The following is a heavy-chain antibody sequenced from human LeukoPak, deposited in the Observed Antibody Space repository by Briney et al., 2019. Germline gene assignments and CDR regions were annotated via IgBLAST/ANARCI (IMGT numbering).Heavy chain of an antibody. CDR3: ATLYSSSGSSPDY. J-gene: IGHJ4*02. CDR2: IYPGDSDT. D-gene: IGHD6-6*01. CDR1: GYSFTSYW. Sequence: GESLKISCKGSGYSFTSYWIGWVRQMPGKGLEWMGIIYPGDSDTRYSPSFQGQVTLSADKSISTAYLQWSSLKASDTAIYYCATLYSSSGSSPDYWGQGTLVTVSS. V-gene: IGHV5-51*01.